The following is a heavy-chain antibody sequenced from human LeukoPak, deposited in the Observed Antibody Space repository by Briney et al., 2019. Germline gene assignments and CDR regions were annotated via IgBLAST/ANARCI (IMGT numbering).Heavy chain of an antibody. Sequence: GGSLRLSCAASGFTFSTYAMSWVRQAPGKGLEWVSGISGSGGSTYYADSVEGRFTISRDISKNTLYLQMNTLRAEDTAVYYCAKGGMVGTSGLFDYWGQGTLVSVSS. V-gene: IGHV3-23*01. J-gene: IGHJ4*02. CDR3: AKGGMVGTSGLFDY. CDR2: ISGSGGST. CDR1: GFTFSTYA. D-gene: IGHD2-8*01.